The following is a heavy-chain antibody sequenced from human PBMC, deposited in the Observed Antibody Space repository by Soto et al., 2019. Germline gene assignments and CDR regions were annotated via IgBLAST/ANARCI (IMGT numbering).Heavy chain of an antibody. V-gene: IGHV4-59*01. J-gene: IGHJ6*02. Sequence: SETLSLTCTVSGGSISSYYWSWIRQPPGKGLEWIGYIYYSGSTNYNPSLKSRVTISVDTSKNQFSLKLSSVTAADTAVYYCARFLTVTTNYYYYGMDVWGQGTAVTVSS. CDR1: GGSISSYY. CDR2: IYYSGST. D-gene: IGHD4-17*01. CDR3: ARFLTVTTNYYYYGMDV.